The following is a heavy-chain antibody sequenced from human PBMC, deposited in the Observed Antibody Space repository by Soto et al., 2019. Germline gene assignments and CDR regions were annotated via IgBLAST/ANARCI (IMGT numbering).Heavy chain of an antibody. V-gene: IGHV4-30-2*01. CDR3: DRRHYGGHGLDV. J-gene: IGHJ6*02. Sequence: WTWIRQPPGKGLEWIGHIYLTGITYYNPSLKSRVTLSVDRSKNQSSLTLSSVTAADTAVYYCDRRHYGGHGLDVWGQGTTVTVSS. D-gene: IGHD4-17*01. CDR2: IYLTGIT.